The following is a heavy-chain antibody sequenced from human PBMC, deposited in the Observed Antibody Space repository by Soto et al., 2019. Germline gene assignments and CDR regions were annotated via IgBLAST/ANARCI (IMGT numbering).Heavy chain of an antibody. CDR3: ARRPGSSGSFADYYYYGMDI. CDR2: ISYDGSNK. J-gene: IGHJ6*02. D-gene: IGHD1-26*01. Sequence: PGGSLRLSCAASGFTFSSYAMHWVRQATGKGPEWVAVISYDGSNKYYADSVKGRFTISRDNSKNTLYLQMNSLSAGATAEFYRARRPGSSGSFADYYYYGMDIWGQGTTDTVSS. CDR1: GFTFSSYA. V-gene: IGHV3-30-3*01.